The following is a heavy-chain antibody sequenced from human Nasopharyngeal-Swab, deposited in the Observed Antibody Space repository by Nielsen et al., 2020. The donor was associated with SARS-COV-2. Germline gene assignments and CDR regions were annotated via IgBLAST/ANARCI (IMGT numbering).Heavy chain of an antibody. CDR2: ISSSSSYI. V-gene: IGHV3-21*01. CDR3: ARPGDIVVVPAARDYYGMDV. CDR1: GFTFSSYS. J-gene: IGHJ6*02. D-gene: IGHD2-2*01. Sequence: ETLSLTCAASGFTFSSYSMNWVRQAPGKGLEWVSSISSSSSYIYYADSVKGRFTISRDNAKNSLYLQMNSLRAEDTAVYYCARPGDIVVVPAARDYYGMDVWGQGTTVTVSS.